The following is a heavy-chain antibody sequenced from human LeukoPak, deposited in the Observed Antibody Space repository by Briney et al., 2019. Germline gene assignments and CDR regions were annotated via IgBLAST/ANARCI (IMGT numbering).Heavy chain of an antibody. V-gene: IGHV3-21*01. Sequence: GGSLRLSCAASGFTFSSYSMNWVRQAPGKGLEWVSSINSDSSLMFYAESVKGRFTTSRDNARSSLYLQMNSLRAEDTAVYYCIRDLFDDYSLDYWGQGALVTVSS. D-gene: IGHD3-16*01. CDR1: GFTFSSYS. CDR3: IRDLFDDYSLDY. CDR2: INSDSSLM. J-gene: IGHJ4*02.